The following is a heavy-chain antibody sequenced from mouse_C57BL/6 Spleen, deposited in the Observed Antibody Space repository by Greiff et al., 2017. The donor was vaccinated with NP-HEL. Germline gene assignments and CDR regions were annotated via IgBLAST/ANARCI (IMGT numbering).Heavy chain of an antibody. CDR3: AKGDTTYYFDY. Sequence: VQLQQPGAELVRPGTSVKLSCKASGYTFTSYWMHWVKQRPGQGLEWIGVIDPSDSYTNYNQKFKGKATLTVDTSSSTAYMQLSSLTSEDSAVYYCAKGDTTYYFDYWGQGTTLTVSS. V-gene: IGHV1-59*01. J-gene: IGHJ2*01. CDR1: GYTFTSYW. CDR2: IDPSDSYT. D-gene: IGHD1-1*01.